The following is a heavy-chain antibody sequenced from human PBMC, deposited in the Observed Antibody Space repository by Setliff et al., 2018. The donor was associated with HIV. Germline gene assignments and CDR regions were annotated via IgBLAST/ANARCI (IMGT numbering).Heavy chain of an antibody. CDR2: IYTSGST. CDR1: GGSISSGSYF. Sequence: SETLSLTCTVSGGSISSGSYFWSWIRQPAGKQLEWMGQIYTSGSTDYNPSLRGRVTISIDTSKNQFSLKLSSVTAADTAVYSCARPQLGLGGGSHFDNWGQGTLVTVSS. D-gene: IGHD1-1*01. V-gene: IGHV4-61*09. CDR3: ARPQLGLGGGSHFDN. J-gene: IGHJ4*02.